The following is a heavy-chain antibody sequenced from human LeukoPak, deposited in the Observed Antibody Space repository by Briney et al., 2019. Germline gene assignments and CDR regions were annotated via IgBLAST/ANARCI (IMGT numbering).Heavy chain of an antibody. V-gene: IGHV3-11*04. Sequence: GGSLRLSCAVSVFPFSDYYMNCIRQVPGKGLEWVSYISTNDRTIRYADSVKGRFSISRDNANNSLYLQMKSLRAEDAAVYYWARRGSVTTRYWYFDLWGRGTLITVSS. CDR2: ISTNDRTI. J-gene: IGHJ2*01. D-gene: IGHD4-17*01. CDR3: ARRGSVTTRYWYFDL. CDR1: VFPFSDYY.